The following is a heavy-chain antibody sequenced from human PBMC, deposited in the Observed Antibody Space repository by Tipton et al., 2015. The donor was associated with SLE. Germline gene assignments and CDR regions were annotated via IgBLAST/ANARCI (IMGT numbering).Heavy chain of an antibody. CDR2: IYYSGST. V-gene: IGHV4-39*07. D-gene: IGHD6-13*01. CDR1: GGSISSSSYY. J-gene: IGHJ4*02. CDR3: VRHAPYGTGWYGRDDC. Sequence: TLSLTCTVSGGSISSSSYYWGWIRQPPGKGLEWIGSIYYSGSTYYNPSLKSRVTISVDTSKNQFSLKLSSVTAADTAVYYCVRHAPYGTGWYGRDDCWGQGTLVTVSS.